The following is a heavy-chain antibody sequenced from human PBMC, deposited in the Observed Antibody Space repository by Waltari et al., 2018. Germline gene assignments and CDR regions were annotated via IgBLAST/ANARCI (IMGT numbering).Heavy chain of an antibody. CDR3: AKDQYTSSRRGFDS. CDR1: GFNLSSYA. Sequence: EVQLSESGGGLVQPGGSLSLSCAASGFNLSSYALSWVRQAPGKGLEWVSTISGSAGSTYYADSVKGRFTISRDISKNTLFLQMNSLRAEDTALYSCAKDQYTSSRRGFDSWGQGTLVTVSS. D-gene: IGHD3-10*01. V-gene: IGHV3-23*01. CDR2: ISGSAGST. J-gene: IGHJ4*02.